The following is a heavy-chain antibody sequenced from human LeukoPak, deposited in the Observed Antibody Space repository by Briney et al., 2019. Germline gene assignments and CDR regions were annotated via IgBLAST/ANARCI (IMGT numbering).Heavy chain of an antibody. Sequence: GGSLRLSCAASGFTFSTYIMNWVRQAPGKGLEWVSSISSSSTYTYYADSVKGRFTISRDNAKNSLYLQMSSLRAEDTAVYYCARARIDYWGQGTLVTVSS. CDR2: ISSSSTYT. CDR3: ARARIDY. J-gene: IGHJ4*02. CDR1: GFTFSTYI. V-gene: IGHV3-21*01. D-gene: IGHD1-14*01.